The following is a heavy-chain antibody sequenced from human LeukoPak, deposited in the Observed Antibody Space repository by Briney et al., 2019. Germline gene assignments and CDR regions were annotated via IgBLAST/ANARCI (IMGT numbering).Heavy chain of an antibody. CDR3: ARGSYNHNWFDP. Sequence: PSETLSLTCAVYGGSFSGYYWSWIRQPPGKGLEWIGEINHSGSTNYNPSLKSRVTISVDTSKNQFSLKLSSVTAADTAVYYRARGSYNHNWFDPWGQGTLVTVSS. CDR2: INHSGST. V-gene: IGHV4-34*01. J-gene: IGHJ5*02. D-gene: IGHD1-14*01. CDR1: GGSFSGYY.